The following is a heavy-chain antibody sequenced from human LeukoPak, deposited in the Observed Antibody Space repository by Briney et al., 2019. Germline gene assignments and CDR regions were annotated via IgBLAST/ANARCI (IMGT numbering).Heavy chain of an antibody. CDR2: IYHSGST. CDR1: GGSISTGYY. D-gene: IGHD3-16*01. Sequence: SETLSLTCTVSGGSISTGYYWGWIRQPPGKGLEWIGSIYHSGSTYYNPSLKSRVTISVDTSKNQFSLKLSSVTAADTAVYYCARDSGKLGYFDYWGQGTLVTVSS. CDR3: ARDSGKLGYFDY. V-gene: IGHV4-38-2*02. J-gene: IGHJ4*02.